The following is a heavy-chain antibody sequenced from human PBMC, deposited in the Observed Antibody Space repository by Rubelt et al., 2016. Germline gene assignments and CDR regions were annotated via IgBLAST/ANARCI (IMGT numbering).Heavy chain of an antibody. Sequence: EVQLLESGGGLVQPGGSLRLSCAASGFTFSTYAMSWVRQAPGKGLEWVSGFMWDGSMIGYADSVRGRFTISRDNAKNSLYLQMNSLRTEDTAVYYCGKDLSPGGLDVWGQGTTVTVSS. CDR1: GFTFSTYA. CDR3: GKDLSPGGLDV. CDR2: FMWDGSMI. V-gene: IGHV3-9*01. J-gene: IGHJ6*02.